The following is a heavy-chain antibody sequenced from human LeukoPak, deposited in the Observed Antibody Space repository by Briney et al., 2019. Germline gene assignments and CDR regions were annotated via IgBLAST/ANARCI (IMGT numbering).Heavy chain of an antibody. CDR2: IYPGDSDT. Sequence: GESLKISCKGSGYSFTSYWIGWVRQMPGKGLEWMGIIYPGDSDTRYNPSFQGQVTISADKSISTAYLQWSSLKASDTSMYYCARSLMVRGVIFDYWGQGTLVTVFS. V-gene: IGHV5-51*01. CDR3: ARSLMVRGVIFDY. D-gene: IGHD3-10*01. CDR1: GYSFTSYW. J-gene: IGHJ4*02.